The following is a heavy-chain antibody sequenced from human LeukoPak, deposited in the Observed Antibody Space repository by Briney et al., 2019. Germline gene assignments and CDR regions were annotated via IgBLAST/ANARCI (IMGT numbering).Heavy chain of an antibody. J-gene: IGHJ5*02. D-gene: IGHD2-15*01. Sequence: SETLSLTCTVSGGSVSSGSDYWSWVRQPPGKGLEWIGNIYYSGSTNYNPSLKSRVTISVDTSKNQFSLKLSSVIAADTAVYYCARALGYCSGGSCTRGYNWFDPWGQGTLVTVPS. CDR2: IYYSGST. CDR1: GGSVSSGSDY. CDR3: ARALGYCSGGSCTRGYNWFDP. V-gene: IGHV4-61*01.